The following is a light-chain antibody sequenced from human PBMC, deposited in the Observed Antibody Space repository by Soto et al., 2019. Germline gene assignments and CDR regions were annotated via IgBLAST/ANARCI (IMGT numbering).Light chain of an antibody. Sequence: EIVLTQSPDTLSLSPGERATLSCRASQSVTSKYLAWYQQKPGQAPRLLIHGASNRATGIPDRFSGSGSGRDFALTISRLETEDFALYHCQQYGSSVQFGGGNKVDIX. CDR3: QQYGSSVQ. V-gene: IGKV3-20*01. CDR1: QSVTSKY. J-gene: IGKJ4*02. CDR2: GAS.